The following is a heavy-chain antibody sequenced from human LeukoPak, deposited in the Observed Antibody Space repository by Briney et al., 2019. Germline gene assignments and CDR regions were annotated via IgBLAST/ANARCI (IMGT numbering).Heavy chain of an antibody. CDR3: VKITSVTGGDC. CDR1: GFTFSAYA. J-gene: IGHJ4*02. Sequence: GGSLRLSCSASGFTFSAYAMYWVRQAQGKGLEYVSGISNNGGSSFYADSVKGRFTISRDNSKNTLYLQMSSLRAEDTAVYYCVKITSVTGGDCWGQGTRLTVSS. V-gene: IGHV3-64D*09. D-gene: IGHD1-1*01. CDR2: ISNNGGSS.